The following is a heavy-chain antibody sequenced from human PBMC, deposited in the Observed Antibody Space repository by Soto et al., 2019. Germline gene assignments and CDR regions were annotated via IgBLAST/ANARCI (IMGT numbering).Heavy chain of an antibody. CDR3: TRYSSRKHYYYGMDV. V-gene: IGHV3-49*03. D-gene: IGHD6-13*01. CDR1: GLTFGDYA. Sequence: GGSPRLSCTASGLTFGDYAMRWFRQAPGKGREWAGVIRSKAYGGTTEYAASVKGRFTISRDDSKSTSYLQMNRLKTEDTAAYYCTRYSSRKHYYYGMDVWGQVTTVTVSS. CDR2: IRSKAYGGTT. J-gene: IGHJ6*02.